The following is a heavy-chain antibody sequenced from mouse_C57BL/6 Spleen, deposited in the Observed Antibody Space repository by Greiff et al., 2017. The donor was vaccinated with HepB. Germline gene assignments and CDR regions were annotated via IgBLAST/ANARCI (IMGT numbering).Heavy chain of an antibody. J-gene: IGHJ4*01. V-gene: IGHV1-54*01. CDR1: GYAFTNYL. CDR2: INPGSGGT. Sequence: QVQLQQSGAELVRPGTSVKVSCKASGYAFTNYLIEWVKQRPGQGLEWIGVINPGSGGTNYNEKFKGKATLTADKSSSTAYMQLSSLTSEDSAVYFCARGSNDVDYAMDYWGQGTSVTVSS. CDR3: ARGSNDVDYAMDY. D-gene: IGHD2-12*01.